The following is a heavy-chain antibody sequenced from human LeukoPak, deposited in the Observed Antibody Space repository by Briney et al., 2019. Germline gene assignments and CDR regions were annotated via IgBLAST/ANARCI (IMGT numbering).Heavy chain of an antibody. J-gene: IGHJ4*02. CDR1: GGSISSGGYY. CDR2: IYYSGST. D-gene: IGHD6-19*01. Sequence: PSETLSLTCTVSGGSISSGGYYWSWIRQHPGKGLEWIGYIYYSGSTYYNPSLKSRVTISVDTSKNQFSLKLSSVTAADTAVYYCARDVDSSGWFDYWGQGTLVTVSS. V-gene: IGHV4-31*03. CDR3: ARDVDSSGWFDY.